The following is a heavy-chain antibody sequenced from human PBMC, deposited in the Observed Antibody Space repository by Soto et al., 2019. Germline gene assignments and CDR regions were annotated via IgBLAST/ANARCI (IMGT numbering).Heavy chain of an antibody. CDR3: ARRYGSAIDY. D-gene: IGHD1-26*01. Sequence: SVTLSLPCTVSGGTISSWYWSWIRQPPGKRLEWIGYIYYSGSTNCNPSLKSRVTISVDTSKNQFSLKLSSVTAADTAVYYCARRYGSAIDYWGQGTLVTVS. V-gene: IGHV4-59*08. J-gene: IGHJ4*02. CDR2: IYYSGST. CDR1: GGTISSWY.